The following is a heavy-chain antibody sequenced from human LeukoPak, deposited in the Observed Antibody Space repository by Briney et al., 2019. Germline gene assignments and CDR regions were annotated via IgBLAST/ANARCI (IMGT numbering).Heavy chain of an antibody. CDR1: GFSLSTSGGG. J-gene: IGHJ5*02. V-gene: IGHV2-5*05. CDR2: IYWDDDK. Sequence: CGPTVVKPTQTLTLTCTLSGFSLSTSGGGGGWIRQPPGKALEWLALIYWDDDKRYGPSLKSMLTITKDTSKNQVVLTMTNMDPVDTATYYCAHRNYYDSSGLNCFDPWAQGTLVTVSS. D-gene: IGHD3-22*01. CDR3: AHRNYYDSSGLNCFDP.